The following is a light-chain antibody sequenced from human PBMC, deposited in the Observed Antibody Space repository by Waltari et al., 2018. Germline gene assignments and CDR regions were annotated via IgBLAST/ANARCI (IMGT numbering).Light chain of an antibody. V-gene: IGKV3-11*01. CDR3: QQRFNWIFT. Sequence: VLTQSPATLSLSPGERATLSCRASETIGSSLAWYQQRPGQAPRLLIYDASNRATGVPARFSGSGSGTDFTLTISSLESEDFAVYCCQQRFNWIFTFGPGTKVDI. J-gene: IGKJ3*01. CDR1: ETIGSS. CDR2: DAS.